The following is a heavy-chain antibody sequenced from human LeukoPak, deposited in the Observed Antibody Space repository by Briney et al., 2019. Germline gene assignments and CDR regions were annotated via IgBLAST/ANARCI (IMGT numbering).Heavy chain of an antibody. CDR3: ARDDILTGYLDY. D-gene: IGHD3-9*01. V-gene: IGHV3-21*01. J-gene: IGHJ4*02. Sequence: PGGSLRLSCAASGFTFSSYSMNWVRQAPGKGLEWVSSISSSSSYIYYADSVKGRFTISRDNAKNSLYLQMNSLRAEDTAVYYCARDDILTGYLDYWGQGTLVTVSS. CDR1: GFTFSSYS. CDR2: ISSSSSYI.